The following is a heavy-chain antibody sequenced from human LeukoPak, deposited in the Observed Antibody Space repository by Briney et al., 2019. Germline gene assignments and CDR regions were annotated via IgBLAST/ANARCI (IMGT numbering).Heavy chain of an antibody. J-gene: IGHJ4*02. V-gene: IGHV3-7*01. Sequence: GGSLRLSCAASGFTFSSYAMSWVRQTPGKGLEWVASIKQDGREKFYADSVKGRFTISRDNAKNSLYLQVNSLRAEDTAVYYCARVPGRTRYFDSWGQGILVTVSS. CDR1: GFTFSSYA. CDR3: ARVPGRTRYFDS. CDR2: IKQDGREK. D-gene: IGHD1-26*01.